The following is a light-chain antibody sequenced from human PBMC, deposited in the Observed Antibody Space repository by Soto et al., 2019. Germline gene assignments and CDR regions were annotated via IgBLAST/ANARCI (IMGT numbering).Light chain of an antibody. CDR1: QSISSY. J-gene: IGKJ4*01. V-gene: IGKV3-11*01. CDR3: QQYGYEPLT. CDR2: DAS. Sequence: EVVLTQSPDTLSLPPGERATLSCRASQSISSYLAWYQQKPGQAPRLLIYDASNRATGIPDRFSASGSGTDFSLTISRLEPEDFGVYYCQQYGYEPLTFGGGTKVDIK.